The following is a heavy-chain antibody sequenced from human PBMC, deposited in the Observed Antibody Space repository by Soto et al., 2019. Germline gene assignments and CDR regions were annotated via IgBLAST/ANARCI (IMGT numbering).Heavy chain of an antibody. J-gene: IGHJ4*02. CDR1: GFIFSDYS. Sequence: VGSLRLSCAASGFIFSDYSMNWVRQAPGKGLEWVSSISSTSSYIYYADSLKGRFTISRDNAKNSLYLQMNSLRVEDAAVYYCARGYYDRSGYFFEYWGQGTLVTVSS. CDR2: ISSTSSYI. D-gene: IGHD3-22*01. CDR3: ARGYYDRSGYFFEY. V-gene: IGHV3-21*01.